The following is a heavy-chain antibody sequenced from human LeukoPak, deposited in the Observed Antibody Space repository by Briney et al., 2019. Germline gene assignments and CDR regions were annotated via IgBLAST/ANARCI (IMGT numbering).Heavy chain of an antibody. J-gene: IGHJ5*02. V-gene: IGHV3-33*01. D-gene: IGHD7-27*01. CDR2: ILNDGSNQ. Sequence: GGSLRLSCAASGRTFRLYGMHWVRQAPGKGLEWVAVILNDGSNQYYADSVKGRFTVSRDNSKNTVFLQVNSLRADDTAVYYCARDGVNWGIDLWGQGTLVIVSS. CDR1: GRTFRLYG. CDR3: ARDGVNWGIDL.